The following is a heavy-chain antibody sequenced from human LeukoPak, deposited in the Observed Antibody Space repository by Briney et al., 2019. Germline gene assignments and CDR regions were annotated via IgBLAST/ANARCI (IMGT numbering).Heavy chain of an antibody. V-gene: IGHV3-23*01. J-gene: IGHJ4*02. CDR3: AKDQATDGYCSGGSCYPYGY. Sequence: PGGSLRLSCPASGFTFCSYAMNWVLQAPGKGLGWVSSISGSGGSTYYADSVKGRFTISRDNSKNTLYLQMNSLRAEDTAVYYCAKDQATDGYCSGGSCYPYGYWGQGTLVTVSS. CDR1: GFTFCSYA. D-gene: IGHD2-15*01. CDR2: ISGSGGST.